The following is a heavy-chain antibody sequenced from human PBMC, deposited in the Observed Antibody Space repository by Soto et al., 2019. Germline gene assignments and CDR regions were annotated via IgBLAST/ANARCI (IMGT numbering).Heavy chain of an antibody. D-gene: IGHD3-16*01. CDR2: IYYSGSA. CDR3: AAAVPAEYVFPYYYMDV. V-gene: IGHV4-59*01. CDR1: GASISSYH. Sequence: QVQLQESGPGLVKPSETLSLTCTVSGASISSYHWSWIRQTPGKGLEWIGYIYYSGSANYNPSLKIRVTFSVDTSKNQVSLKLSSVTAADTGVYYCAAAVPAEYVFPYYYMDVWGKGPTVTVSS. J-gene: IGHJ6*03.